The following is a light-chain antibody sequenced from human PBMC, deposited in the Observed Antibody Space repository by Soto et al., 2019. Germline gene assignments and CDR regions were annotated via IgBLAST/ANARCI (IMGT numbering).Light chain of an antibody. Sequence: VKPQTPAALSMVTKEGVTLSCRASQGIGDTLAWCQHKPGQTPRLLIYDTSTRATGVPARFSGSRSGPEFTLTIKRLQSEVFAIYFCQPYNHWPPTFGGGTQVDIK. CDR2: DTS. J-gene: IGKJ4*01. V-gene: IGKV3-15*01. CDR1: QGIGDT. CDR3: QPYNHWPPT.